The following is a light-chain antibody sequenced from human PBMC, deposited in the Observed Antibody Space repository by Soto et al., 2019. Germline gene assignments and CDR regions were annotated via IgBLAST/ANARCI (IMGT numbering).Light chain of an antibody. Sequence: DIQVTQSPSTLSAFVGDRVSITCRASQSISNWLAWYQQKPGKAPKLLIYDVSTLQSGVPSRFSGSGSGTEFTLTISSLQPDDFATYYCQQYNSYSTFGQGTNVDI. J-gene: IGKJ1*01. CDR3: QQYNSYST. CDR1: QSISNW. CDR2: DVS. V-gene: IGKV1-5*01.